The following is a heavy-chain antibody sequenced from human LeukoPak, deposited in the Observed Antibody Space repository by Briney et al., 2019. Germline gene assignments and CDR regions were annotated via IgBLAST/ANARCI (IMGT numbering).Heavy chain of an antibody. CDR3: ASPYASAT. D-gene: IGHD3-10*01. J-gene: IGHJ5*02. Sequence: SETLSLTCIVSGGSISIGDYYWSWIRQTPGKGLEWIAHIYYRGGTWYNPSLMSRATISLDPSKTHFSLNLRSMTAADTAVYYCASPYASATWGQGTLVTVSS. CDR1: GGSISIGDYY. V-gene: IGHV4-30-4*08. CDR2: IYYRGGT.